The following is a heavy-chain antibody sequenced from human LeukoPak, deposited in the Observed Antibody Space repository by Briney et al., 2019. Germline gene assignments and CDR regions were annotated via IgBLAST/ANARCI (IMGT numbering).Heavy chain of an antibody. CDR2: VRSKANSYAT. J-gene: IGHJ4*02. V-gene: IGHV3-73*01. CDR1: GFSFSVYW. Sequence: QPGGSLRLSCAASGFSFSVYWMHWVRQASGKGLEWVGRVRSKANSYATTYAASVKGRFTISRDDSKNTAYLQMNSLKAEDTAIYYCTRYNVGFDYWGQGTLVTFSS. CDR3: TRYNVGFDY. D-gene: IGHD1-14*01.